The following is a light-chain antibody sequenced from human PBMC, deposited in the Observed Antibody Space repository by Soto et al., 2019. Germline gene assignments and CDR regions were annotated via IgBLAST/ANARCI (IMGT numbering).Light chain of an antibody. Sequence: EIVLTQSPGTLSLSPGERATLSCRASQSVGNNNLAWYQQKPGQAPRFLIYDASSRATGIPDRFSGSGSGTDFTLSISRLDPEFFAVYYCQLYGSTPLTFDGATKVEIK. V-gene: IGKV3-20*01. J-gene: IGKJ4*01. CDR2: DAS. CDR3: QLYGSTPLT. CDR1: QSVGNNN.